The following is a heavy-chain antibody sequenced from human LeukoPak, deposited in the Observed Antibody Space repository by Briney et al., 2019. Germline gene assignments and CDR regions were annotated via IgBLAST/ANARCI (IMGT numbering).Heavy chain of an antibody. CDR3: ARDALRGAIVVVPAATFDY. V-gene: IGHV3-21*01. D-gene: IGHD2-2*01. Sequence: PGGSLRLSCAASGFTFSSYSMNWVRQAPGKGLEWVSSISSSSSYIYYADSVKGRFTISRDNAKNSLYLQMNSLRAEDTAVYYCARDALRGAIVVVPAATFDYWGQGTLVTVSS. CDR2: ISSSSSYI. CDR1: GFTFSSYS. J-gene: IGHJ4*02.